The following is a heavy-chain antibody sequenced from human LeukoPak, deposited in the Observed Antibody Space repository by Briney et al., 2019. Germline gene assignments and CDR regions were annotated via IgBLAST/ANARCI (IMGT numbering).Heavy chain of an antibody. V-gene: IGHV6-1*01. D-gene: IGHD6-19*01. CDR2: TYYRSEWYN. J-gene: IGHJ4*02. CDR3: ARSRHYSSGWSFDY. CDR1: GDSVSSNSAA. Sequence: SQTLSLTCAISGDSVSSNSAAWNWIRQSPSRGLEWLGRTYYRSEWYNDYAVSVKSRITINPDTSKNQFSLQLNSVTPGDTALYYCARSRHYSSGWSFDYWGQGTLVTVSS.